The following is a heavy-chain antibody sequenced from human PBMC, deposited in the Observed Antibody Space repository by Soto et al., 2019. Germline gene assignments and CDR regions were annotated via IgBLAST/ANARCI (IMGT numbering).Heavy chain of an antibody. J-gene: IGHJ6*02. D-gene: IGHD5-18*01. Sequence: GGSLRLSXAASGFTFSSYAMHWVRQAPGKGLEWVAVISYDGSNKYYADSVKGRFTISRDNSKNTLYLQMNSLRAEDTAVYYCERGGRGYSYGTYYYYGMDVWGQGTTVTVSS. CDR1: GFTFSSYA. V-gene: IGHV3-30-3*01. CDR2: ISYDGSNK. CDR3: ERGGRGYSYGTYYYYGMDV.